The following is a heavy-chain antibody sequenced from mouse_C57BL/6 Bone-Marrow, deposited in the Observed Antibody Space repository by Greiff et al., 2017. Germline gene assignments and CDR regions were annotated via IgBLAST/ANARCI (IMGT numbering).Heavy chain of an antibody. CDR1: GFNIKDYY. D-gene: IGHD2-3*01. CDR3: RWLLYARDY. V-gene: IGHV14-1*01. CDR2: IGPEDGDT. J-gene: IGHJ4*01. Sequence: VQLQQSGAELVRPGASVKLSCTASGFNIKDYYMHWVKQRPEQGLEWIGRIGPEDGDTEYAPQFQGKATMTADTSSNTAYLQLSSLTSEDTAVYYCRWLLYARDYGGQGTSVTVSS.